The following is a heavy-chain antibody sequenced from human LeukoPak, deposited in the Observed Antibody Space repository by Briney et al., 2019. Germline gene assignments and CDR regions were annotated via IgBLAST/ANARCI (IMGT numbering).Heavy chain of an antibody. J-gene: IGHJ5*02. D-gene: IGHD3-10*01. Sequence: NPSETLSLTCTVSGGSIRSYYWSWIRQPAGKGLEWIGRIYTSGSTNYHPSLKSRVTMSVDTSKNQFSLKLSSVTAADTAVYYCAVITMIRGKTWFDPWGQGTLVTVSS. V-gene: IGHV4-4*07. CDR3: AVITMIRGKTWFDP. CDR2: IYTSGST. CDR1: GGSIRSYY.